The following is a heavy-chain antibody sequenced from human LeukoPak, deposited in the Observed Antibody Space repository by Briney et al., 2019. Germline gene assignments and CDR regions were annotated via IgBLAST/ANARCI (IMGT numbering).Heavy chain of an antibody. CDR1: GFTFSSYA. J-gene: IGHJ4*02. D-gene: IGHD3-10*01. CDR2: SGSGGST. CDR3: ARGSYYYDLGIFDY. Sequence: PGGSLRLSCAASGFTFSSYAMSWVRQAPGKGLEWVSGSGSGGSTHYADSVKGRFTISRDNANNSLYLQMNSLRAEDTAVYYCARGSYYYDLGIFDYWGRGTLLTVSS. V-gene: IGHV3-23*01.